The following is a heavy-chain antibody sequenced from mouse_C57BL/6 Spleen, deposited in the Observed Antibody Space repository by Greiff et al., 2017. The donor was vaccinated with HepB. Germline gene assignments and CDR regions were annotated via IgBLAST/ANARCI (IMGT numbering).Heavy chain of an antibody. J-gene: IGHJ2*01. V-gene: IGHV1-9*01. D-gene: IGHD1-1*01. Sequence: QVQLQQSGAELLKPGASVKLSCKATGYTFTGYWIEWVTQRPGHGLEWIGEILPGSGSTNYNEKFKGKATFTADTSSNTAYMQLSSLTTEDSAIYYCARSPITTVVAPVDYWGQGTTLTVSS. CDR2: ILPGSGST. CDR1: GYTFTGYW. CDR3: ARSPITTVVAPVDY.